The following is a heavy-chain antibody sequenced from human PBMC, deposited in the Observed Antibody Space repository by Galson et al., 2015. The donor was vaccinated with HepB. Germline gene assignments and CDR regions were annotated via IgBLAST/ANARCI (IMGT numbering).Heavy chain of an antibody. J-gene: IGHJ4*02. Sequence: LRLSCAASGFTFSSYSMNWVRQAPGKGLEWVSYISSSSSTIYYADSVKGRFTISRDNAKNSLYLQMNSLRAEDTAVYYCARARGGYCSGGSCHYSGYWGQGTLVTVSS. CDR3: ARARGGYCSGGSCHYSGY. D-gene: IGHD2-15*01. CDR1: GFTFSSYS. V-gene: IGHV3-48*01. CDR2: ISSSSSTI.